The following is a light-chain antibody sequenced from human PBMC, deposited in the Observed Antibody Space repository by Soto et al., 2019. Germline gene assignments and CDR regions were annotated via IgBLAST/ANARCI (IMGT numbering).Light chain of an antibody. CDR2: DAS. V-gene: IGKV3-11*01. J-gene: IGKJ2*01. CDR3: HQYDDWPPYT. CDR1: QDVGHY. Sequence: IVLAQSPATLSLSPGERATLSCRASQDVGHYLAWYQQRPGQAPRLLIYDASNRATGIPARFSGGGSGTDFTLTISSLEPEDFAVYYCHQYDDWPPYTFGQGTKLEFK.